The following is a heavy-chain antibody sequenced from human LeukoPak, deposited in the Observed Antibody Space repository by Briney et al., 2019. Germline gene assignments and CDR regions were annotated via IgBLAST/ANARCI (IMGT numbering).Heavy chain of an antibody. CDR2: IWYDGSNK. Sequence: GGSLRLSCAASGFTFSSYGMHWVRQAPGKGLEWVAVIWYDGSNKYYADSVKGRFTISRDNSKNTLYLQMNSLRAEDTAVYYCARQGKGSQGAFDIWGPGTKVTVSS. V-gene: IGHV3-33*01. CDR3: ARQGKGSQGAFDI. J-gene: IGHJ3*02. CDR1: GFTFSSYG.